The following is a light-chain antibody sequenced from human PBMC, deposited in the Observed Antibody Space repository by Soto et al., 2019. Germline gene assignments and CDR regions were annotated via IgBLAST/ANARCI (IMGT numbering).Light chain of an antibody. V-gene: IGLV2-11*01. CDR1: SSDVGGYNF. Sequence: QSALTQPRSVSGSPGQSVTISCTGTSSDVGGYNFVSWYQHHPGKAPKLMIYDVSKRPSGVPDRFSGSKSGTTASLTISGLLAEDEADYFCCSYASSYTWVFGGGTKLTV. J-gene: IGLJ3*02. CDR3: CSYASSYTWV. CDR2: DVS.